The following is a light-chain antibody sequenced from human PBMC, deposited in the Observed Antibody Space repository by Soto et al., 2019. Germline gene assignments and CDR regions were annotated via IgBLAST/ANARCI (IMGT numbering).Light chain of an antibody. CDR3: NSYTTYSSRV. J-gene: IGLJ1*01. Sequence: QSALTQPASVSGAPGQWITISCSGTSCDVGAYNLVYWYQQHPGKAPKLMIYVVINRPAGISNRFSGSKSGNTASLTISGLQAEDEDDYYCNSYTTYSSRVFGSGTKLTVL. CDR1: SCDVGAYNL. CDR2: VVI. V-gene: IGLV2-14*01.